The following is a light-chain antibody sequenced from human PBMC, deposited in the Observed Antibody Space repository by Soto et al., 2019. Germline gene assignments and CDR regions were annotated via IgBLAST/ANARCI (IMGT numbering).Light chain of an antibody. V-gene: IGKV3-11*01. J-gene: IGKJ4*01. CDR3: QQRSNWPFLT. CDR2: DAS. CDR1: QSVSSY. Sequence: EIVLTQSPATLSLSPGERATLSCMASQSVSSYLAWYQQKPGQAPRLLIYDASNRATGIPARFSGSGSGTDFTLTISSLEPEDFAVYYCQQRSNWPFLTFGGGTKVEIK.